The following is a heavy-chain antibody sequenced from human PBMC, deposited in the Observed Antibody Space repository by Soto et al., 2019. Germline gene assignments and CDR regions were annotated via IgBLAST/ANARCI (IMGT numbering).Heavy chain of an antibody. CDR3: ARGGSGWYKDGMDV. CDR1: GFTFSSYA. Sequence: QVQLVESGGGVVQPGRSLRLSCAASGFTFSSYAMHWVRQAPGKGLEWVAVISYDGSNKYYADSVKGRFTISRDNSKNTLYLQMNSLRGEDTAVYYCARGGSGWYKDGMDVWGQGTTVTVSS. J-gene: IGHJ6*02. V-gene: IGHV3-30-3*01. D-gene: IGHD6-19*01. CDR2: ISYDGSNK.